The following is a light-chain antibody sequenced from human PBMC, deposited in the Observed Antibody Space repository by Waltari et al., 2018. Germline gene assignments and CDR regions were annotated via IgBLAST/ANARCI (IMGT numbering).Light chain of an antibody. J-gene: IGLJ3*02. CDR2: HVT. V-gene: IGLV2-14*01. CDR1: SFDIGANNY. Sequence: QSALTQPASVSGSPGQSITISCTGTSFDIGANNYVSWYRQHPGKAPKLILYHVTTRPSGVSNRFSGSKSGNTASLTISGLQAEDEADYFCSSYTITYTRVFGGGTKLTVL. CDR3: SSYTITYTRV.